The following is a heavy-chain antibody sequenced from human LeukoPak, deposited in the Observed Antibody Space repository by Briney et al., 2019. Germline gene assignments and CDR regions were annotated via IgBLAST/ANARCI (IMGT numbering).Heavy chain of an antibody. CDR2: MNPNRGNT. CDR1: GYTFTSYD. Sequence: ASVKVSCKASGYTFTSYDINWVRQATGQGLEWMGWMNPNRGNTGYAQKFQGRVTITRNTSISTAYMELSSLRSEDTAVYYCARNMVRGVIITHDAFDIWGQGTMVTVSS. CDR3: ARNMVRGVIITHDAFDI. V-gene: IGHV1-8*03. J-gene: IGHJ3*02. D-gene: IGHD3-10*01.